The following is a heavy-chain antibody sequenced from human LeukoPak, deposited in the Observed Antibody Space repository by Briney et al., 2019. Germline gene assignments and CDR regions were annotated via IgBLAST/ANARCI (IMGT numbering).Heavy chain of an antibody. CDR2: IKQDGSEK. J-gene: IGHJ4*02. D-gene: IGHD4-17*01. CDR1: GFSLSRYW. CDR3: ARDSRYGAY. V-gene: IGHV3-7*01. Sequence: GGSLRLSCAASGFSLSRYWMSWVRQAPGKGLEWVANIKQDGSEKYYVDSVKGRFSISRDNAKNSLYLQMNSLRAEDTAVYYCARDSRYGAYWGQGTLVTVSS.